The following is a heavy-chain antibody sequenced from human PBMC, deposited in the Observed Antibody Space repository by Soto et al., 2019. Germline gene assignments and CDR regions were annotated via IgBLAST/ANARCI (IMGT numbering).Heavy chain of an antibody. CDR2: INTILGLP. V-gene: IGHV1-69*04. J-gene: IGHJ4*02. D-gene: IGHD3-16*01. CDR3: ARVPVRGMGVDH. CDR1: GGSFDNDG. Sequence: QVQLVQSGADMKEPGSSVKVSCKASGGSFDNDGINWVRQAPGQGLEWMGRINTILGLPNYAHKFQGRVTITADKSTTTSYMELSSLTVEDTAVYFCARVPVRGMGVDHCGLGTLVTVSS.